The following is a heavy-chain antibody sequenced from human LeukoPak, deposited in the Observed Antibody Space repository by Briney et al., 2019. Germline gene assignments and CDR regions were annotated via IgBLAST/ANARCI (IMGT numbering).Heavy chain of an antibody. CDR1: GSTFNHYA. D-gene: IGHD4-17*01. V-gene: IGHV3-30*04. CDR3: ARGSSWYGDPRGFDN. CDR2: ISYDGSNK. Sequence: GGSLRLSCTASGSTFNHYAMHWVRQAPGKGLEWMAVISYDGSNKDYADSVKGRFTISRDSSNLTMYLQINSLRGEDTAVYHCARGSSWYGDPRGFDNWGQGALVTVSS. J-gene: IGHJ4*02.